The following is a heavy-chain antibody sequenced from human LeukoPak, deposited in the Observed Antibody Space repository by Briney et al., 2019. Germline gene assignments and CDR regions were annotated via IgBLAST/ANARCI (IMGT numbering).Heavy chain of an antibody. V-gene: IGHV3-20*04. J-gene: IGHJ4*02. CDR3: TRDTYYYDSSGYSDFDY. D-gene: IGHD3-22*01. Sequence: GGSLRLSCAASGFTFDDYGMSWVRQAPGKGLEWVSGINWNGGSTGYADSVKGRFTISRDNAKNSLYLQMNSLKTEDTAAYYCTRDTYYYDSSGYSDFDYWGQGTLVTVSS. CDR2: INWNGGST. CDR1: GFTFDDYG.